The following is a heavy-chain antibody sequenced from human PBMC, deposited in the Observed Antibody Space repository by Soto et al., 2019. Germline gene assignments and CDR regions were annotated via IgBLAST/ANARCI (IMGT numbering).Heavy chain of an antibody. CDR1: GFTVSSNY. V-gene: IGHV3-53*04. Sequence: SLRLSCAASGFTVSSNYMSWVRQAPGKGLEWVSVIYSGGSTYYADSVKGRFTISRHNSKNTLYLQMNSLRAEDTAVYYCARASTGDYYYYYGMDVWGQGTTVTVSS. CDR2: IYSGGST. J-gene: IGHJ6*02. CDR3: ARASTGDYYYYYGMDV.